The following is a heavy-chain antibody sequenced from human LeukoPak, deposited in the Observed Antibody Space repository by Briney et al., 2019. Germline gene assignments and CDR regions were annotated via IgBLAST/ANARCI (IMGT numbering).Heavy chain of an antibody. CDR3: ARDTANYYYDSSGYYFDY. J-gene: IGHJ4*02. Sequence: ASVKVSCKASGYTFTSYYMHWVRQAPGQGLEWMGIIKPSGGSTSYAQKFQGRVTMTRDTSTSTVYMELSSLGSEDTAVYYCARDTANYYYDSSGYYFDYWGQGTLVTVSS. CDR2: IKPSGGST. D-gene: IGHD3-22*01. CDR1: GYTFTSYY. V-gene: IGHV1-46*01.